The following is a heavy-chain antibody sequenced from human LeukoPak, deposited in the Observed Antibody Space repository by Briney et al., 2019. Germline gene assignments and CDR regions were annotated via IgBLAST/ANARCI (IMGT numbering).Heavy chain of an antibody. D-gene: IGHD6-6*01. V-gene: IGHV4-39*07. CDR2: IYYSGST. Sequence: PSETLSLTCTVSGGSISSSSYYWGWIRQPPGKGLEWIGSIYYSGSTYYNPSLKSRVTISVDTSKNQFSLKLSSVTAADTAVYYCAKVEYSSSKGYFDYWGQGTLVTVSS. CDR3: AKVEYSSSKGYFDY. J-gene: IGHJ4*02. CDR1: GGSISSSSYY.